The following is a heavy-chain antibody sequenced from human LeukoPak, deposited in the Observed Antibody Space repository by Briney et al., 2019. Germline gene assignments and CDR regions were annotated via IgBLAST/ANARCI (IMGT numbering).Heavy chain of an antibody. Sequence: GGSLRLSCAASGFTFSSYSMNWVRQAPGKGLEWVSHITASGTAMFYADSVKGRFTISRDNAKNSPYLQMNSLRDEDTAVYYCASSGSYRFDYWGQGTLVTVSS. CDR2: ITASGTAM. D-gene: IGHD1-26*01. V-gene: IGHV3-48*02. CDR1: GFTFSSYS. J-gene: IGHJ4*02. CDR3: ASSGSYRFDY.